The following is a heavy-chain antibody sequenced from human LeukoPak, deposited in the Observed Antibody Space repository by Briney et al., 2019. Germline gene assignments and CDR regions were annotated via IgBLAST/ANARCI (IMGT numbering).Heavy chain of an antibody. D-gene: IGHD2-2*01. Sequence: KPSETLSLTCTVSGGSISRYYWSWIRQPAGKGLEWIGRIYTSGSTNYNPSLKSRVTMSVDTSKNQFSLKLSCVTAADTAVYYCARVPFLVVAADIASGRWFDPWGKGTLVTVS. CDR2: IYTSGST. CDR3: ARVPFLVVAADIASGRWFDP. CDR1: GGSISRYY. J-gene: IGHJ5*02. V-gene: IGHV4-4*07.